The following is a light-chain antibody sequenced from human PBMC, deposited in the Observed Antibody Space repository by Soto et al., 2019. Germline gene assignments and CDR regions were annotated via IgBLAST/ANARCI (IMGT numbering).Light chain of an antibody. Sequence: QSALTQPASVSGSPGQSITISCTGTSSNVGSYNLVSWYQHHPGKAPKLMIYDVSKRPSGVPNRFSGSKSGITASLTISGLQAEDEADYYCCSYAGNSDVVFGGGTKLTVL. CDR3: CSYAGNSDVV. CDR2: DVS. J-gene: IGLJ2*01. V-gene: IGLV2-23*02. CDR1: SSNVGSYNL.